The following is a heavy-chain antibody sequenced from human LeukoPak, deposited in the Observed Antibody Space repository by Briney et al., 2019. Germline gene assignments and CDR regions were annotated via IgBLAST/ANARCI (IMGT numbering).Heavy chain of an antibody. CDR3: AKDAHIGSNSWYFTYFDY. V-gene: IGHV3-30-3*01. CDR1: GFPFSSYA. CDR2: ISYDGYNK. D-gene: IGHD6-13*01. Sequence: PGGSLRLSCAASGFPFSSYAMHWVRQAPGKGLEWVALISYDGYNKYYADSVKGRFTISRDNSKNTLYLQMNSLRAEDTAVYYCAKDAHIGSNSWYFTYFDYWGQGTLVTVSS. J-gene: IGHJ4*02.